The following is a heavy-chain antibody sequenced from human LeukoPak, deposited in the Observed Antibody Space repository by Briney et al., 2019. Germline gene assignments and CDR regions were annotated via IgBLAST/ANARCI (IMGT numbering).Heavy chain of an antibody. Sequence: PSETLSLTCTVSGGSISSYYWSWIRQPPGKGLEWIGYIYYSGSTNYNPSLKSRVTISVDTSKNQFSLKLSSVTAADTAVYYCARENGYGSGSYQPFDYWGQGTLVTVSS. CDR2: IYYSGST. CDR3: ARENGYGSGSYQPFDY. V-gene: IGHV4-59*12. D-gene: IGHD3-10*01. CDR1: GGSISSYY. J-gene: IGHJ4*02.